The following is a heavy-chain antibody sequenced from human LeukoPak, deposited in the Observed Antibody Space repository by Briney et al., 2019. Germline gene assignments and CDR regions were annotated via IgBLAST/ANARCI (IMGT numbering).Heavy chain of an antibody. V-gene: IGHV1-69*13. J-gene: IGHJ4*02. Sequence: SVKVSFKASGGTFSRYAISWVRQATGQGLAWMGGIIPIFGTANYAQKFQGRVTIPADESPSTAYMELRSLSSDDTAGYYCARDQPYSWSDYWGQGALVTVCS. D-gene: IGHD5-18*01. CDR2: IIPIFGTA. CDR3: ARDQPYSWSDY. CDR1: GGTFSRYA.